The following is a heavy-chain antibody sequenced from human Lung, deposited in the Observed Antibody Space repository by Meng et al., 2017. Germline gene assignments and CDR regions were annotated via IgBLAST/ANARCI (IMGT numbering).Heavy chain of an antibody. V-gene: IGHV4-4*02. D-gene: IGHD1-26*01. CDR2: IFHSGST. CDR1: GGSITSSTW. J-gene: IGHJ4*02. Sequence: QVQLQWSVPGLVKPAGALSLTCAVSGGSITSSTWWSWVRQAPGKGLEWFGEIFHSGSTNYNPPLESRVTISVDKSKNQFSLKVYSVTAADTATYYCARFDISSSGRGDYWGQGILVTVSS. CDR3: ARFDISSSGRGDY.